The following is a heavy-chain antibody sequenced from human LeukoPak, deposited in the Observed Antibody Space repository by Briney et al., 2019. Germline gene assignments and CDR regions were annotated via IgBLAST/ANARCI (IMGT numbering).Heavy chain of an antibody. CDR1: GDSMNSGLYY. V-gene: IGHV4-39*01. CDR2: IYYSGSTGST. J-gene: IGHJ4*02. Sequence: SETLPLPCSVSGDSMNSGLYYWAWVRQPPGKGLEWIGTIYYSGSTGSTPYTPSLKSRDYIPVDTSKTQFSLNLSSVTAADTAIYYCARHLYDKTGRPLDSWGQGTLVTVSS. D-gene: IGHD3-9*01. CDR3: ARHLYDKTGRPLDS.